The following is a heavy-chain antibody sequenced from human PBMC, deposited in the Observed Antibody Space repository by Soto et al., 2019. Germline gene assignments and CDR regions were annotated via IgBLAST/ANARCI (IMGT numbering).Heavy chain of an antibody. CDR2: INHSGST. D-gene: IGHD2-2*01. Sequence: QVQLQQWGAGLLKPSGTLSLTCGVSGGSLSDYYWSWIRQPPGKGLEWSGEINHSGSTNLNPSLKSRSTISVDRSKNQFSLTLSSVTAADTALYYCARPPIKYCSSISCSPDYNYYMDVWGTGTAVTVSS. CDR3: ARPPIKYCSSISCSPDYNYYMDV. V-gene: IGHV4-34*04. J-gene: IGHJ6*03. CDR1: GGSLSDYY.